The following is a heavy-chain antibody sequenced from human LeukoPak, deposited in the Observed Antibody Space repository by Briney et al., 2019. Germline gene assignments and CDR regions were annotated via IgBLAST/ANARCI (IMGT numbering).Heavy chain of an antibody. D-gene: IGHD3-10*01. CDR3: ARGHYRGNFDY. V-gene: IGHV4-34*01. Sequence: SETLSLTCAVYGGSLSGYYWSWIRQPLGKGLEWIGEINHSGSTNYNPSLKSRVTISVDTSKNQFSLKLSSVTAADTAVYYCARGHYRGNFDYWGQGTLVTVSS. CDR1: GGSLSGYY. CDR2: INHSGST. J-gene: IGHJ4*02.